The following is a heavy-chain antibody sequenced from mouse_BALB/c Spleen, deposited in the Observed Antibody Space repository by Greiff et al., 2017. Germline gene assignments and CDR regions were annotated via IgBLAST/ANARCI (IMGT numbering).Heavy chain of an antibody. D-gene: IGHD2-4*01. V-gene: IGHV3-8*02. J-gene: IGHJ2*01. CDR3: ARYRGSDDYDGFDY. Sequence: VQLKESGPSLVKPSQTLSLTCSVTGDSITSGYWNWIRKFPGNKLEYMGYISYSGSTYYNPSLKSRISISRDTSKNQYYLQLNSVTTEDTATYYCARYRGSDDYDGFDYWGQGTTLTVSS. CDR1: GDSITSGY. CDR2: ISYSGST.